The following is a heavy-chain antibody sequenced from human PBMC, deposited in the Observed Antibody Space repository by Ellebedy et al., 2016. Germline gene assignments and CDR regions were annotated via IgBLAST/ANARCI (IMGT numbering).Heavy chain of an antibody. CDR1: GFTFSTYV. Sequence: GGSLRLXXAGSGFTFSTYVFTWVRQAPGKGLEWVSAISGSGGGTFYAGSVKGRFTISRDNSKNTLYLQMNSLRADDTAVYYCAYCTTASCYRRLDHWGQGTLVTVSS. CDR2: ISGSGGGT. CDR3: AYCTTASCYRRLDH. J-gene: IGHJ4*02. V-gene: IGHV3-23*01. D-gene: IGHD2-2*01.